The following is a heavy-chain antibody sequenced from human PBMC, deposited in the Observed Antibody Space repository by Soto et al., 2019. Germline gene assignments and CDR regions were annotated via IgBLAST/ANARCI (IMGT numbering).Heavy chain of an antibody. J-gene: IGHJ4*02. CDR3: ARGPSGWFGYDY. CDR1: GFTFSTSW. CDR2: INSGASAT. D-gene: IGHD6-19*01. V-gene: IGHV3-74*01. Sequence: EVQLVESGGGLVQPGGSLRLSCAASGFTFSTSWMHWVRQAAGKGLVWVSRINSGASATNYADSVKGRFTISRDNAKNTLYLQIDSLTAEDTAVYYCARGPSGWFGYDYWGQGTLVSVSS.